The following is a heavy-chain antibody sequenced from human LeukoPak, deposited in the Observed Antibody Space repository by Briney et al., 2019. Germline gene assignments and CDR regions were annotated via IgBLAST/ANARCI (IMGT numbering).Heavy chain of an antibody. CDR2: VYSDGDT. V-gene: IGHV3-66*01. J-gene: IGHJ3*02. CDR3: AKAGNDYVGASQGYGAFHI. CDR1: GFSVSQNY. D-gene: IGHD3-16*01. Sequence: PGGSLRLSCEASGFSVSQNYMNWVRQAPGKGLQWVAVVYSDGDTKYADSVRGRFTVSRDNSKNTLGLQMNSLRVEDTAVYYCAKAGNDYVGASQGYGAFHIWGQGTMVTVSS.